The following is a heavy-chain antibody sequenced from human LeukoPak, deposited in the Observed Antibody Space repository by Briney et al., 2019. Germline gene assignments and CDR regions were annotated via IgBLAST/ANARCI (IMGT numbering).Heavy chain of an antibody. CDR3: ARFYDSSGGGFDY. CDR1: GFTFSTYG. D-gene: IGHD3-22*01. J-gene: IGHJ4*02. Sequence: PGGSLRLSCAASGFTFSTYGMHWVRQAPGKGLEWVAVIWYDGSNKYYTDSVKGRFTISRDNSKNTLYLQMNSLRAEDTAVYYCARFYDSSGGGFDYWGQGTLVTVSS. CDR2: IWYDGSNK. V-gene: IGHV3-33*01.